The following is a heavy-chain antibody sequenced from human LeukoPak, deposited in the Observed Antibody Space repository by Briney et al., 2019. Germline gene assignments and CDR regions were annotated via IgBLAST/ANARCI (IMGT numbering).Heavy chain of an antibody. CDR3: ARDQTYYYDSSGYYPLGYFDY. Sequence: SETLSLSCTVSGGSIINSYWSWIRQPPGKGLEWIGYISFGGSPNYSPSLKSRVTMSVDTSENQFSLKLSSVTAADTAVYYCARDQTYYYDSSGYYPLGYFDYWGQGTLVTVSS. V-gene: IGHV4-59*12. J-gene: IGHJ4*02. D-gene: IGHD3-22*01. CDR2: ISFGGSP. CDR1: GGSIINSY.